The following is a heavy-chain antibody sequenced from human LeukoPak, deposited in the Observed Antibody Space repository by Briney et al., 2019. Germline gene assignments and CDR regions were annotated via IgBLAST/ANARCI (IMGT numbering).Heavy chain of an antibody. J-gene: IGHJ1*01. D-gene: IGHD6-6*01. CDR3: ARFGFRSKYSSSSQYFQH. V-gene: IGHV1-69*13. CDR1: GGTFSSYA. CDR2: IIPIFGTA. Sequence: GASVKVSCKASGGTFSSYAISWVRQAPGQGLEWMGGIIPIFGTANYAQKFQGRVTITADESTSTAYMELSSLRSDDTAVYYCARFGFRSKYSSSSQYFQHWGQGTLVTVSS.